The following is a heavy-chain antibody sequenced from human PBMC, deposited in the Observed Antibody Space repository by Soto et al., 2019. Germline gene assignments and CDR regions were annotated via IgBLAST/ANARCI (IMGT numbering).Heavy chain of an antibody. D-gene: IGHD6-13*01. Sequence: SETLSLTCTVSGGSISSNSYSWGWIRQPPGKGLEWIGSIYYSGSSYYNPSLKSRVTISVDTSKNQFSLKLSSVTATDTAVYYCARPYSSPSGILIWGQGTMVTVS. V-gene: IGHV4-39*01. J-gene: IGHJ3*02. CDR3: ARPYSSPSGILI. CDR1: GGSISSNSYS. CDR2: IYYSGSS.